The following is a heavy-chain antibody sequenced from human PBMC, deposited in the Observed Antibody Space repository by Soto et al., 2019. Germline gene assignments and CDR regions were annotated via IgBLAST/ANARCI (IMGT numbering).Heavy chain of an antibody. Sequence: SETLSLTCTVSGGSISSGGYYWSWIRQHLGKGLEWLGYIYGGGVTFYNPSVQSRVILSMDTSKNQFSLKLSSVTAADTAVYYCARKQAGFFYGIDYWGQGTLVTVSS. V-gene: IGHV4-31*03. J-gene: IGHJ4*02. D-gene: IGHD3-3*01. CDR3: ARKQAGFFYGIDY. CDR1: GGSISSGGYY. CDR2: IYGGGVT.